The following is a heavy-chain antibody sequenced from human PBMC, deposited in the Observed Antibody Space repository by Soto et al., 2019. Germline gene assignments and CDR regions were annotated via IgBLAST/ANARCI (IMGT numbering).Heavy chain of an antibody. V-gene: IGHV3-74*01. Sequence: HGGSLRLSCAASGFTFSSYWMYWVRQAPGKGLVWVSRTNSDGSDTSYADSVKGRFTISRDNAKNTLYLQMNSLRAEDTAVYYCARDRGWSLFDYWGQGTLVTVSS. J-gene: IGHJ4*02. CDR2: TNSDGSDT. CDR3: ARDRGWSLFDY. CDR1: GFTFSSYW. D-gene: IGHD6-19*01.